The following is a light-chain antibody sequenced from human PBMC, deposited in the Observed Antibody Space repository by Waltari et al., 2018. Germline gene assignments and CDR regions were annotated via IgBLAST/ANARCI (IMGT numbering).Light chain of an antibody. CDR3: SSYTTTGTVI. V-gene: IGLV2-14*03. CDR1: SSDVGGYNY. J-gene: IGLJ2*01. CDR2: DVT. Sequence: QSALTQPASVSGSPGQSITISCTGTSSDVGGYNYVSWYQQYPGKAPKLMIYDVTYRPSGVSTRFPGSKSGNTASRTISGLQAEDEADYYCSSYTTTGTVIFGGGTKLTVL.